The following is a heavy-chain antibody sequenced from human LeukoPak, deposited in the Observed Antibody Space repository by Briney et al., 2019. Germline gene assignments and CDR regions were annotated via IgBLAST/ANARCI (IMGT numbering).Heavy chain of an antibody. J-gene: IGHJ4*02. CDR2: IYHSGSF. Sequence: SGTLSLTCAVSGGSITNSNWWSWVRQPPGKGLEWIGEIYHSGSFHYNPSLKSRVTISVDTSKNQFSLKLSSVTAADTAVYYCASLPSQYYDFWSGYYYFDYWGQGTLVTVSS. V-gene: IGHV4-4*02. CDR1: GGSITNSNW. D-gene: IGHD3-3*01. CDR3: ASLPSQYYDFWSGYYYFDY.